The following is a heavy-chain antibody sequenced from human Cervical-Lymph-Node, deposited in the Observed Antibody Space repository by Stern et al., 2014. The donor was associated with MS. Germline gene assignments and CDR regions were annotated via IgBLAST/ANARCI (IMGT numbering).Heavy chain of an antibody. J-gene: IGHJ5*02. CDR3: ARDPSYCGGDCYANWFDP. V-gene: IGHV3-74*01. D-gene: IGHD2-21*02. CDR2: INSDGSST. Sequence: EVQLVESGGGLVQPGGSLRLSCAASGFTFSSYWMHWVRQAPGKGLVWVSRINSDGSSTSYADSVKVRFTISRDNSKSTLYLQMNSLRAEDTAVYYCARDPSYCGGDCYANWFDPWGQGTLVTVSS. CDR1: GFTFSSYW.